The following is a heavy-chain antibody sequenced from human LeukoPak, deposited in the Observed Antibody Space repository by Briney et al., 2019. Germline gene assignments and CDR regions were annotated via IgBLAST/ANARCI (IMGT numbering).Heavy chain of an antibody. CDR2: INPNIGGT. V-gene: IGHV1-2*02. Sequence: GASVKVSCKASGYTFTGYYMHWVRQAPGQGLEWMGWINPNIGGTNYAQKFQGRVTMTRDTSISPAYMELSRLRSDDTAVYYCARWLGWDIVLMVYALDYWGQGTLVTVSS. CDR3: ARWLGWDIVLMVYALDY. J-gene: IGHJ4*02. CDR1: GYTFTGYY. D-gene: IGHD2-8*01.